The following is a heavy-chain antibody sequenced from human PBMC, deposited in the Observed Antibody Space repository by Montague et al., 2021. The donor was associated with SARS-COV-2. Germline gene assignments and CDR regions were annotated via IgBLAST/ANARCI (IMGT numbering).Heavy chain of an antibody. CDR3: ARDRFDFGAGRQGTIDF. CDR1: GDSIANHY. J-gene: IGHJ4*02. D-gene: IGHD3-10*01. Sequence: SETLSLACSVSGDSIANHYWSWIRQPAGKGLEWIGRVYFTGKTNTNPSLSSRLTMSVDTSKNQFSLKLTSVTAADTAIYFCARDRFDFGAGRQGTIDFWGQGTLVTVSS. V-gene: IGHV4-4*07. CDR2: VYFTGKT.